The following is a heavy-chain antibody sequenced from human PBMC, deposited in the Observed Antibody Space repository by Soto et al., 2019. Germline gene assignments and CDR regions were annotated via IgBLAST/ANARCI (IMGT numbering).Heavy chain of an antibody. CDR3: ARESRSWYGSIWDY. J-gene: IGHJ4*02. V-gene: IGHV4-59*12. Sequence: SETLSLTCTVSGGSISSYYWSWIRQPPGKGLEWIGYTHYSGSTNYNPSLKSRVTISVDTSKNQFSLKLSSVTAADTAVYYCARESRSWYGSIWDYWGQGTLVTVSS. CDR1: GGSISSYY. D-gene: IGHD6-13*01. CDR2: THYSGST.